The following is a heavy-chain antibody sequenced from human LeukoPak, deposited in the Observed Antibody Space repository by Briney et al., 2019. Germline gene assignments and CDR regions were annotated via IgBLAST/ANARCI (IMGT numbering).Heavy chain of an antibody. D-gene: IGHD1-1*01. J-gene: IGHJ3*02. CDR1: GGSISSSSYY. Sequence: SETLSLTCTVSGGSISSSSYYWGWIRQPPGKGLEWIGSIFYSGNTYFNPSLKSRVTISVDTSKSQFSLKLSSVTAADTAVYYCARGKRNWNLRGHAFDIWGQGTMVTVSS. CDR3: ARGKRNWNLRGHAFDI. CDR2: IFYSGNT. V-gene: IGHV4-39*07.